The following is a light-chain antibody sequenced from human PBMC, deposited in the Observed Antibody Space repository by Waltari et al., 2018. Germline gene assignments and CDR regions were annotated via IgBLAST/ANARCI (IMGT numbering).Light chain of an antibody. CDR1: ESIGGS. J-gene: IGKJ4*01. Sequence: DIQMTQSPSSLSAYVGDRVTITCRASESIGGSLNWYQLKPGNAPTLLISGTSTLQNGVPARFSGSGSGTDFTLTISSLQSEDFATYYCQQTYSVPLTFGGGSKLEIK. CDR2: GTS. CDR3: QQTYSVPLT. V-gene: IGKV1-39*01.